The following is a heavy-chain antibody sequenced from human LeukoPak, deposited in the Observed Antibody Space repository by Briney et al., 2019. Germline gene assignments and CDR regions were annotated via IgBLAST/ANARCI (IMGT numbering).Heavy chain of an antibody. D-gene: IGHD3-22*01. J-gene: IGHJ4*02. CDR1: GGSISSSNW. CDR3: ARALSYYYDSSVDY. Sequence: SETLSLTCAVSGGSISSSNWWSWVRQPPGKGLEWIGEIYHSGSTNYNPSLKSRVTISVDKSKNQFSLKLSSVTAADTAVYYCARALSYYYDSSVDYWGQGTLVTVSS. CDR2: IYHSGST. V-gene: IGHV4-4*02.